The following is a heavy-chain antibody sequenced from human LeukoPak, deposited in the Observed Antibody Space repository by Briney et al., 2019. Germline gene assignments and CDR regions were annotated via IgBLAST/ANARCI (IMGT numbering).Heavy chain of an antibody. CDR2: IWYDASNK. CDR1: GFTFSSFG. D-gene: IGHD6-13*01. J-gene: IGHJ4*02. CDR3: VRGVGVSRFNYLDS. Sequence: PGGSLRLSCAASGFTFSSFGMHGVRQAPGKGLEGVAVIWYDASNKYYADSVKARFTISRDNSKNTLYLQMNSLRADDTAVYYCVRGVGVSRFNYLDSWGQGTLVIVSS. V-gene: IGHV3-33*01.